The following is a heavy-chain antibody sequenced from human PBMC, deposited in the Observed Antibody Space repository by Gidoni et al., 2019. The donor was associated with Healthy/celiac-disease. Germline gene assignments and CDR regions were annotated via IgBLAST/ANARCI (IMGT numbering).Heavy chain of an antibody. D-gene: IGHD4-4*01. CDR3: ARESVGLGDYSNY. J-gene: IGHJ4*02. CDR2: IYYSGST. V-gene: IGHV4-30-4*01. CDR1: GGSISSGDYY. Sequence: QVQLQESGPGLVKPSQTLSLTCPVSGGSISSGDYYWSWIRQPPGKGLEWIGYIYYSGSTYYNPSLKSRVTRAVDTSKNQFSLKLSSVTAADTAVYYCARESVGLGDYSNYWGQGTLVTVSS.